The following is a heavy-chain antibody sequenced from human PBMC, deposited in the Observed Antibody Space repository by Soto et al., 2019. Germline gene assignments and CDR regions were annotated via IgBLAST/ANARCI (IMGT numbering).Heavy chain of an antibody. CDR3: ARDLYSSSWYWFDP. D-gene: IGHD6-13*01. J-gene: IGHJ5*02. CDR2: ISAYNGNT. CDR1: GYTFTSYG. Sequence: ASVKVSCKASGYTFTSYGSSWVRQAPGQGLEWMGWISAYNGNTNYAQKLQGRVTMTTDTSTSTAYMELRSLRSDDTAVYYCARDLYSSSWYWFDPWGQGTLVTVSS. V-gene: IGHV1-18*01.